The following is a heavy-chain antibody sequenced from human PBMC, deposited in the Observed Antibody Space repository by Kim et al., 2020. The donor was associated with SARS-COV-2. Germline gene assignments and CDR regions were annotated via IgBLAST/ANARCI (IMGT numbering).Heavy chain of an antibody. CDR1: GYTFTSYA. J-gene: IGHJ5*02. CDR3: ARTRMVRGVIGNWFDP. V-gene: IGHV1-3*01. CDR2: INAGNGNT. D-gene: IGHD3-10*01. Sequence: ASVKVSCKASGYTFTSYAMHWVRQAPGQRLEWMGWINAGNGNTKYSQKFQGRVTITRDTSASTAYMELSSLRSEDTAVYYCARTRMVRGVIGNWFDPWGQGTLVTVSS.